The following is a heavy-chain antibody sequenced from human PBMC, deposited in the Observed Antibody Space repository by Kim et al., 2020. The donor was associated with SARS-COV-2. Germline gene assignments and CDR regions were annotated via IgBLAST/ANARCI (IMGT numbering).Heavy chain of an antibody. CDR1: GGSFSGYY. Sequence: SETLSLTCAVYGGSFSGYYWSWIRQPPGKGLEWIGEINHSGSTNYNPSLKSRVTISVDTSKNQFSLKLSSVTAADTAVYYCARFSGGQQKKRNWFDPWGQGTLVTVSS. D-gene: IGHD2-15*01. CDR2: INHSGST. CDR3: ARFSGGQQKKRNWFDP. J-gene: IGHJ5*02. V-gene: IGHV4-34*01.